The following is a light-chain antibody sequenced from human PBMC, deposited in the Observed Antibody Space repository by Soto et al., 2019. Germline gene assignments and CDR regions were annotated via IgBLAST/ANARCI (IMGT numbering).Light chain of an antibody. V-gene: IGLV3-21*04. J-gene: IGLJ2*01. Sequence: SYELTQPPSVSVAPGKTARITCGGNNIGSKSVHWYQQKAGQAPILAMYYDSDRPSGIPERFYGSNSGNTATLTISTVEAGDEADYYCQVWDISSNHVVFGGGTKVTVL. CDR3: QVWDISSNHVV. CDR1: NIGSKS. CDR2: YDS.